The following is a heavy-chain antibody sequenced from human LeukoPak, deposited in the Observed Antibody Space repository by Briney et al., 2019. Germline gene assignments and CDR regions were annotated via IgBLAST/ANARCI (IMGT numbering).Heavy chain of an antibody. D-gene: IGHD5-24*01. CDR3: AREVLMATIIYFDY. V-gene: IGHV4-4*07. Sequence: SETLSLTCTVSGASITSYYWSWIRQPAGKGLEWIGRIYASGSTTYNPSLKSRVTMAVDTSKTQFSLKLSSVTAADTAVYYCAREVLMATIIYFDYWGQGTLVTVSS. CDR1: GASITSYY. J-gene: IGHJ4*02. CDR2: IYASGST.